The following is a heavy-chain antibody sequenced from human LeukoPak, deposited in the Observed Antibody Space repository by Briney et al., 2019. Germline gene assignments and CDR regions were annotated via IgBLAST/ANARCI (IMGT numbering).Heavy chain of an antibody. J-gene: IGHJ4*02. Sequence: PGGSLRLSCAASGFTFSSYAMHWVRQAPGKGLEWVAVISYDGSNKYYADSVKGRFTISRDNSKNTLYLQMNSLRAEDTAVYYCARDLGPVDTGQSDYWGQGTLVTVSS. CDR3: ARDLGPVDTGQSDY. V-gene: IGHV3-30*04. CDR1: GFTFSSYA. D-gene: IGHD5-18*01. CDR2: ISYDGSNK.